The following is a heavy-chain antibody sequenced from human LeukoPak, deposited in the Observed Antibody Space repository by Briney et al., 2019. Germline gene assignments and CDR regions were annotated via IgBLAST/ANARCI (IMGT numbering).Heavy chain of an antibody. CDR2: IIPIFGTA. Sequence: GSSVKVSCKASGGTFSSYAISWVRQAPGQGLEWMGGIIPIFGTANYAQNFQGRVTITADESTSTAYMELSSLRSEDTAVYYCARDRRRGTTNWFDPWGQGTLVTVSS. V-gene: IGHV1-69*01. D-gene: IGHD1-7*01. J-gene: IGHJ5*02. CDR3: ARDRRRGTTNWFDP. CDR1: GGTFSSYA.